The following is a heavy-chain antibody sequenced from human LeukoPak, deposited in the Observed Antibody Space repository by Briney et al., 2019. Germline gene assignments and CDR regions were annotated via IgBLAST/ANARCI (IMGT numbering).Heavy chain of an antibody. CDR2: IYYSGGT. Sequence: SETLSPTCTVSGGSMSSYLLSWIRQPPGKGLEWIGYIYYSGGTNYNPSLKSRLTISVDTSKDQFSLKLSSVSAADTAVYYCATVVGDGYSDYWGQGTLVTVSS. J-gene: IGHJ4*02. V-gene: IGHV4-59*01. CDR1: GGSMSSYL. D-gene: IGHD5-24*01. CDR3: ATVVGDGYSDY.